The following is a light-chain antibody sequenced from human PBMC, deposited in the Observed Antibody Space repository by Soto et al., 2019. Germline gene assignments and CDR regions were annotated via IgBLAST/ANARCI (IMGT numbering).Light chain of an antibody. V-gene: IGLV2-14*01. CDR3: SSFTTSSTYV. CDR2: EVS. J-gene: IGLJ1*01. Sequence: QSALTQPASVSGSPGQSITIPCTGTSSAVGYYNYVSWYQQYPGKAPKVMIYEVSNRPSGISNRFSGSKSGNTASLTISGLQAADEADYYCSSFTTSSTYVFGTGTKVTVL. CDR1: SSAVGYYNY.